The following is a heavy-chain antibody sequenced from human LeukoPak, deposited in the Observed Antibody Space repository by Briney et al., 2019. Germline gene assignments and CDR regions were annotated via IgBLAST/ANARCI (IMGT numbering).Heavy chain of an antibody. CDR1: GGSISSGDYY. J-gene: IGHJ4*02. CDR3: ARDGFGVVLDY. V-gene: IGHV4-30-4*08. D-gene: IGHD3-3*01. Sequence: SETLSLTCTVSGGSISSGDYYWSWIRQPPGKGLEWIGYIYYSGSTYYNPSLKSRVTISVDTSKNQFSLKLSSVTAADTAVYYCARDGFGVVLDYWGQGTLVTVSS. CDR2: IYYSGST.